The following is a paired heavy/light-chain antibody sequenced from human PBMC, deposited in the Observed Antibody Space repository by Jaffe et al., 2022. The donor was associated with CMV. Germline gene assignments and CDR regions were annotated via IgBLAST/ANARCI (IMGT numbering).Light chain of an antibody. J-gene: IGKJ4*01. CDR2: KAS. Sequence: DIQMTQSPSTLPASVGDRLTITCRASQNIRTWLAWYQQKVGKAPKLLIYKASSLESGVPSRFSGSGSGTEFTLTITSLQPDDFATYHCQQYDDYPFTFGGGTKVEVK. V-gene: IGKV1-5*03. CDR3: QQYDDYPFT. CDR1: QNIRTW.
Heavy chain of an antibody. CDR1: GFTFSDHY. V-gene: IGHV3-72*01. Sequence: EVQLVESGGGLVQPGGSLRLTCAGSGFTFSDHYMDWVRQAPGKGLEWVGRCRDKTNGHTTEYAASVKGRFILSRDDSKNSLYLQMNSLNIEDTAVYYCARATLVAGRSRGYDSWGQGTLVTVSS. CDR3: ARATLVAGRSRGYDS. CDR2: CRDKTNGHTT. J-gene: IGHJ4*02. D-gene: IGHD6-19*01.